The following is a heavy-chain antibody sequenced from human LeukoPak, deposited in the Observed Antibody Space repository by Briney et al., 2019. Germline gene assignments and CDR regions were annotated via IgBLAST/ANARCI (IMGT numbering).Heavy chain of an antibody. D-gene: IGHD1-26*01. J-gene: IGHJ3*02. Sequence: GGSLRLSCEASGFTFSNYWMSWVRQAPGKGLEWVANIKQDGSEKHCVDSVKGRFTISRDNAKNSLYLQMNSLRAEDTAVYYCARDRMGGGAFDIWGQGTMVTVSS. V-gene: IGHV3-7*01. CDR1: GFTFSNYW. CDR2: IKQDGSEK. CDR3: ARDRMGGGAFDI.